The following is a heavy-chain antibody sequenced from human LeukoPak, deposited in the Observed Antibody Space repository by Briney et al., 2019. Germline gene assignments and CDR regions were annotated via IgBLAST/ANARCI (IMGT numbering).Heavy chain of an antibody. V-gene: IGHV3-23*01. CDR2: ISGSGDNT. D-gene: IGHD2-2*01. J-gene: IGHJ5*02. Sequence: GGSVRLSCAASGFTFSTYAMSWVRQAPGKGLEWVSSISGSGDNTFYTDSVKGRVTISRDSSKNTLYLQMNSLRAEDTAVYYCAKTNIRVPAVFRGFDPWGQGTLVTVSS. CDR3: AKTNIRVPAVFRGFDP. CDR1: GFTFSTYA.